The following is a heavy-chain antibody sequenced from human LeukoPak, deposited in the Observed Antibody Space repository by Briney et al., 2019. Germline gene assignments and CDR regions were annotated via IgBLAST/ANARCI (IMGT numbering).Heavy chain of an antibody. Sequence: SETLSLTCAVYGGSFGGYYWSWIRQPPGKGLEWIGEINHSGSTNYNPSLKSRVTISVDTSKNQFSLKLSSVTAADTAVYYCARANPRRVYYYGMDVWGQGTTVTVSS. CDR2: INHSGST. V-gene: IGHV4-34*01. CDR3: ARANPRRVYYYGMDV. CDR1: GGSFGGYY. J-gene: IGHJ6*02.